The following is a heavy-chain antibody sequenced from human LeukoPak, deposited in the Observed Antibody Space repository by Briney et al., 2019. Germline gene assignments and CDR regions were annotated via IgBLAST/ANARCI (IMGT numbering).Heavy chain of an antibody. D-gene: IGHD3-22*01. CDR1: GGSISSYY. CDR2: IYTSGST. CDR3: AREIYYYDSSGYYSSGVDY. J-gene: IGHJ4*02. Sequence: PSETLSLTCTVSGGSISSYYWSWIRQPAGKGLEWIGRIYTSGSTNYNPSLKSRVTMSVDTSKNQFSLKLSSVTAADTAVYYCAREIYYYDSSGYYSSGVDYWGQGTLVTVSS. V-gene: IGHV4-4*07.